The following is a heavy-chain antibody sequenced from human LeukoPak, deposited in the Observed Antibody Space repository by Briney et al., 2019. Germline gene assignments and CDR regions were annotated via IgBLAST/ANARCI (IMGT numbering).Heavy chain of an antibody. D-gene: IGHD3-22*01. CDR1: GFTFSSYS. J-gene: IGHJ3*02. CDR3: AKMLLIYYDSSGGAFDI. Sequence: PGGSLRLSCAASGFTFSSYSMNWVRQAPGKGLEWVSGISGSGVNTYYADSVKGRRTISRDNSKNTLYLQMNSLRAEDTAVYYCAKMLLIYYDSSGGAFDIWGQGTMVTISS. CDR2: ISGSGVNT. V-gene: IGHV3-23*01.